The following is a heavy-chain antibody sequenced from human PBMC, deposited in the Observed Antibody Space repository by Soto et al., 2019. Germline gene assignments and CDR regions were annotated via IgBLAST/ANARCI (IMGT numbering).Heavy chain of an antibody. CDR1: GFTFSSYA. V-gene: IGHV3-23*01. CDR2: ISGSGGST. CDR3: AKDQYYYGSGSSSFFDY. J-gene: IGHJ4*02. Sequence: GGSLRLSCAASGFTFSSYAMSWVRQAPGKGLEWVSAISGSGGSTYYADSVKGRFTISRDNSKNTLYLQMNSLRAEDTAVYYCAKDQYYYGSGSSSFFDYWGQGTLVTVSS. D-gene: IGHD3-10*01.